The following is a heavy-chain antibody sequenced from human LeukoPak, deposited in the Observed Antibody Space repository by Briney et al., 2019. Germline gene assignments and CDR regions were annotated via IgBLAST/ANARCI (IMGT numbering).Heavy chain of an antibody. V-gene: IGHV1-69*01. CDR3: ARDRDDIAAGYFDY. Sequence: SVEVSFQASGVPFSSYAISWVRPAPGQGLWWVGGIIPIFGTANYAQKFQGRVTITADESTSTAYMELSSLRSEDTAVYYCARDRDDIAAGYFDYWGQGTLVTVSS. CDR1: GVPFSSYA. J-gene: IGHJ4*02. D-gene: IGHD6-13*01. CDR2: IIPIFGTA.